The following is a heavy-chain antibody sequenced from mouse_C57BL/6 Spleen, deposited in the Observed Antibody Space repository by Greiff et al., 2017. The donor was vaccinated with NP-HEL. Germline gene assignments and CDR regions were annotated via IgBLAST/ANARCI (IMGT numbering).Heavy chain of an antibody. Sequence: QVQLQQPGAELVRPGSSVKLSCKASGYTFTSYWMHWVKQRPIQGLEWIGNIDPSDSETHYNQKFKDKATLTVDNSSSTAYMQLSSLTSEDSAVYYCARREDGYFPYWYFDVWGTGTTVTVSS. D-gene: IGHD2-3*01. J-gene: IGHJ1*03. V-gene: IGHV1-52*01. CDR3: ARREDGYFPYWYFDV. CDR1: GYTFTSYW. CDR2: IDPSDSET.